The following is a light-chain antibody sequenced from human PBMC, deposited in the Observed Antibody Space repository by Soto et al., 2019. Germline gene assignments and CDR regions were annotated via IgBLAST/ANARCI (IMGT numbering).Light chain of an antibody. Sequence: IQLTQSPSSLSASVGDRVTITCRASQGISSYLAWYQQKPGKAPKLLIYAASTLQSGVPSRFSGSGSGTDFHLTISSLQPEDFATYYCQQLNSYPLTFGQGTKVEIK. J-gene: IGKJ1*01. CDR3: QQLNSYPLT. CDR1: QGISSY. CDR2: AAS. V-gene: IGKV1-9*01.